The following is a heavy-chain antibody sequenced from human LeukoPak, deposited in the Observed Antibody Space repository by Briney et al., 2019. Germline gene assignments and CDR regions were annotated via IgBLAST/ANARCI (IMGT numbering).Heavy chain of an antibody. CDR2: ISGSGTST. CDR3: AKHFGYSSSCPNL. D-gene: IGHD6-13*01. J-gene: IGHJ5*02. V-gene: IGHV3-23*01. Sequence: GGSLRLSCAGSGFTSSSYAMSWVRQAPGKGLEWVSVISGSGTSTYYADSVKGWFTISRDNPKNTLYLQMNSLRAEDTAVYYCAKHFGYSSSCPNLWGQGTLVTVSS. CDR1: GFTSSSYA.